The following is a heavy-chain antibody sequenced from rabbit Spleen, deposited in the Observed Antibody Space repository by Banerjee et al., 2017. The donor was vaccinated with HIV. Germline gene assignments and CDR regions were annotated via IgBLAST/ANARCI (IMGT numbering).Heavy chain of an antibody. CDR2: IDTGSSGFT. D-gene: IGHD8-1*01. J-gene: IGHJ6*01. CDR3: ARDTGSSFSSYGMDL. Sequence: QSLEESGGDLVKPGASLTLTCTASGVSFSSSSYMCWVRQAPGKGLEWIACIDTGSSGFTYFATWAKGRFPCSKTSSTTVTLQMTRLTAADTATYFCARDTGSSFSSYGMDLWGQGTLVTV. V-gene: IGHV1S40*01. CDR1: GVSFSSSSY.